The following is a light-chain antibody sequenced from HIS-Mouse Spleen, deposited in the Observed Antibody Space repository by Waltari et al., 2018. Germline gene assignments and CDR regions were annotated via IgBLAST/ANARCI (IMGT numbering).Light chain of an antibody. Sequence: QSALTQPASVSGSPGQSITISCTGTSSDGGSYTLSSWYQQHPGKAPKLMIYEGSKRPSGVSNRFSGSKSGNTASLTISGLQAEDEADYYCCSYAGSSTLVFGGGTKLTVL. V-gene: IGLV2-23*01. CDR3: CSYAGSSTLV. CDR2: EGS. J-gene: IGLJ3*02. CDR1: SSDGGSYTL.